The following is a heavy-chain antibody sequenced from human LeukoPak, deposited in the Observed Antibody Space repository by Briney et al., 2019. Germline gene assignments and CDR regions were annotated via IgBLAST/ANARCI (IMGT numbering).Heavy chain of an antibody. CDR2: ISGSGGST. Sequence: GGSLRLSCAASGFTFSSYAMSWVRQAPGKGLEWVSAISGSGGSTYYADSVKGRFTISRDNSKNTLYLQMSGLRAEDTAVYYCAKMTSYYYDSNAYNFDYWGQGTLVTVSS. V-gene: IGHV3-23*01. CDR3: AKMTSYYYDSNAYNFDY. D-gene: IGHD3-22*01. CDR1: GFTFSSYA. J-gene: IGHJ4*02.